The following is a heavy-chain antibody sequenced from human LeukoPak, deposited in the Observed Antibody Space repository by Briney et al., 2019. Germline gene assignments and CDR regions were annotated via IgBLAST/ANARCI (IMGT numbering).Heavy chain of an antibody. CDR2: INHSGST. V-gene: IGHV4-34*01. Sequence: PSETLSLTCAVYGGSFSGYYWSWIRQPPGKGLEWIGEINHSGSTNYNPSLKSRVTISVDTSKNQFSPKLSSVTAADTAVYYCARGLLLTMVQGAIITPVYYFDYWGQGTLVTVSS. D-gene: IGHD3-10*01. J-gene: IGHJ4*02. CDR3: ARGLLLTMVQGAIITPVYYFDY. CDR1: GGSFSGYY.